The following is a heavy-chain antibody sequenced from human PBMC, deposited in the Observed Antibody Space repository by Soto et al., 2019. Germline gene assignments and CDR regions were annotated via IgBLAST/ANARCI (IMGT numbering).Heavy chain of an antibody. D-gene: IGHD1-1*01. Sequence: QVQLQQWGAGLLKPSETLSLTCAVFGGSVNSGNYYWSWIRQPPGKGLEWIGEMSHSGGTHFNPSLKSRVTISVDTSKNQFALQISSVTAADTALYYCARVERGTATTVVDAFDIWAQGQWSPSLQ. CDR1: GGSVNSGNYY. CDR3: ARVERGTATTVVDAFDI. CDR2: MSHSGGT. J-gene: IGHJ3*02. V-gene: IGHV4-34*01.